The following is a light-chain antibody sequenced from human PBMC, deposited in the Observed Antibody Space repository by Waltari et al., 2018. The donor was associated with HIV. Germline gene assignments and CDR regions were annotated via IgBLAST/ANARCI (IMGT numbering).Light chain of an antibody. Sequence: QSALTQPASVSGSPGQSIPISCTGTNSAIRGSHYVAWYQQHPGKAPKLLIYEVTHRPSGISYRFSGSKSGNTASMTISGLQAEDEADYYCSSYTTTTTILFGGGTKVTVL. CDR1: NSAIRGSHY. CDR3: SSYTTTTTIL. J-gene: IGLJ3*02. V-gene: IGLV2-14*01. CDR2: EVT.